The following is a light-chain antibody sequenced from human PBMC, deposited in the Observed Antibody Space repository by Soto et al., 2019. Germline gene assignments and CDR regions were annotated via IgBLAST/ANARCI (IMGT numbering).Light chain of an antibody. CDR1: SSDIGGYNF. J-gene: IGLJ1*01. V-gene: IGLV2-14*01. Sequence: QSALTQPASVSGSPGQSITISCTGTSSDIGGYNFVSWYQQHPGKAPKLMIYEVANRPSGVSNRFSGSKSGNTASLTISGLQAEDEAGYYCSSYTRSNTYVFGTGTKVTVL. CDR3: SSYTRSNTYV. CDR2: EVA.